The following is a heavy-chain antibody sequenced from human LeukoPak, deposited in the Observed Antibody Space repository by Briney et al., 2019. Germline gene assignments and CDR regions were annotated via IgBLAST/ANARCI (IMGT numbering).Heavy chain of an antibody. Sequence: ASVKVSCKASGYTFSGFYIHWVRQAPGQGLEWMGIINPSGGNTNYAQKFQGRVTMTRDMSTSTVYMELSSLRSEDTAMYYCARALPHRRLMDTTMEQHWFDPWGQGTLVTVSS. D-gene: IGHD5-18*01. CDR3: ARALPHRRLMDTTMEQHWFDP. CDR1: GYTFSGFY. J-gene: IGHJ5*02. V-gene: IGHV1-46*01. CDR2: INPSGGNT.